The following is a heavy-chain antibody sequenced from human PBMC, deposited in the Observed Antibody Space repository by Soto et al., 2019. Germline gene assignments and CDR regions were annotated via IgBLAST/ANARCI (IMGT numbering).Heavy chain of an antibody. J-gene: IGHJ6*02. CDR1: DGSFTGFH. D-gene: IGHD3-3*01. CDR3: ARGVPFGHYSMDV. CDR2: IKHSGST. V-gene: IGHV4-34*01. Sequence: PETLSLTCAVYDGSFTGFHWTWIRRPPGTGLEWIGEIKHSGSTNYNPSPTRRVTISVDTSKNQFSLKLNSVTAADTAVYYCARGVPFGHYSMDVWGQGTTVTVSS.